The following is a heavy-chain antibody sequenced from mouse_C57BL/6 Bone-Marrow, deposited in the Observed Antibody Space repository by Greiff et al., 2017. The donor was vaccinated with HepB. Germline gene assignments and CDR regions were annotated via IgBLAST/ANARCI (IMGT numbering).Heavy chain of an antibody. CDR1: GFTFSDFY. J-gene: IGHJ4*01. CDR3: ARAPRGLPYAMDY. D-gene: IGHD2-2*01. Sequence: EVQVVESGGGLVQSGRSLRLSCATSGFTFSDFYMEWVRQAPGKGLEWIAASRNKANDYTTEYSASVKGRFIVSRDTSQSILYLQMNALRAEDTAIYYCARAPRGLPYAMDYWGQGTSVTVSS. V-gene: IGHV7-1*01. CDR2: SRNKANDYTT.